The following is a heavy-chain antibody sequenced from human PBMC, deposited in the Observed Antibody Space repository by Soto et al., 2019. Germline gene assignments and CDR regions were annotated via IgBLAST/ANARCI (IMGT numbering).Heavy chain of an antibody. D-gene: IGHD4-17*01. V-gene: IGHV1-69*08. CDR3: ARDQTTVTLYYYYYGMDV. CDR2: IIPILGIA. CDR1: GGTFSSYT. J-gene: IGHJ6*02. Sequence: QVQLVQSGAEVKKPGSSVKVSCKASGGTFSSYTISWVRQAPGQGLEWMGRIIPILGIANYAQKFQGRVTITADKSTSTAYMELSSLRSEDTAVYYCARDQTTVTLYYYYYGMDVWGQGTKVTVSS.